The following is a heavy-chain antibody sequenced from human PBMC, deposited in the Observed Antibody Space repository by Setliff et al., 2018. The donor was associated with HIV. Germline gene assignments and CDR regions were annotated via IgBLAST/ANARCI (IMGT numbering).Heavy chain of an antibody. D-gene: IGHD4-17*01. CDR3: AKKGNGDYHFDY. Sequence: SETLSLTCTVYGGSFSSNDWWGWIRQSPGKGLEWIGYIYYSGSIYYNPSLKSRVTVSVDTSKNQFSLKLSSVTAVDTAVYYCAKKGNGDYHFDYWGQGTLVTVSS. CDR2: IYYSGSI. V-gene: IGHV4-28*05. CDR1: GGSFSSNDW. J-gene: IGHJ4*02.